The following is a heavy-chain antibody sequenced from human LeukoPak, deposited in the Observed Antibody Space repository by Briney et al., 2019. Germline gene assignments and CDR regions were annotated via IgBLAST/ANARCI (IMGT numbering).Heavy chain of an antibody. CDR3: AKVSASDYYYYYMDV. CDR2: IQYDGNNK. V-gene: IGHV3-30*02. CDR1: GFGFSSYG. D-gene: IGHD2-15*01. Sequence: GGSLRLSCAASGFGFSSYGMHWVRQAPGKGLEWVAFIQYDGNNKYYADSVKGRFTISRDNSKNTLYLQINSLRAEDTAVYYCAKVSASDYYYYYMDVWGKGITVTVSS. J-gene: IGHJ6*03.